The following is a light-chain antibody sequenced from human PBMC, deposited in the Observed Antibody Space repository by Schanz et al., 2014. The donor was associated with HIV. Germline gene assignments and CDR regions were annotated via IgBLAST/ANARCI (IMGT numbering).Light chain of an antibody. J-gene: IGKJ2*01. V-gene: IGKV3-20*01. CDR1: QRLSSSY. CDR3: QQYNNWPYT. Sequence: EIVLTQSPGSLSLSPGGRATLSCGASQRLSSSYLAWYQQKPGQAPRLLIYGASSRATGIPDRFSGSGSGTEFTLTISSLQSEDFAVYYCQQYNNWPYTFGQGTKLEI. CDR2: GAS.